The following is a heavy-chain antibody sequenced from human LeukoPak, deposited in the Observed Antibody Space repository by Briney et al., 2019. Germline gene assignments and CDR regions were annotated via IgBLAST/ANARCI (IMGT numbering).Heavy chain of an antibody. Sequence: ASVNVSCKVSGYTLTELSMHWVRQAPGKGLEWMGGFDTEDGETIYAQKFQGRVTMTEDTSTDTAYMELSSLRSEDTAVYYCATGSVLLWFGELRRWGQGTLVTVSS. CDR3: ATGSVLLWFGELRR. D-gene: IGHD3-10*01. CDR2: FDTEDGET. J-gene: IGHJ4*02. V-gene: IGHV1-24*01. CDR1: GYTLTELS.